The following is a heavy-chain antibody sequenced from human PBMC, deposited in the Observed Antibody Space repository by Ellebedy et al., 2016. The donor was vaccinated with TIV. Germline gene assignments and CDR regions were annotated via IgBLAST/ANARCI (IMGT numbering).Heavy chain of an antibody. CDR3: ARDMGRWLQFLAY. V-gene: IGHV3-48*03. CDR1: GFTFNNYN. CDR2: ISSDAITT. Sequence: GESLKISCAASGFTFNNYNMIWVRQAPGKGLEWISYISSDAITTDYADSVKGRFTISRDNAKTSGYLQMHSLRAEDTAVYYCARDMGRWLQFLAYWGQGTLVTVSS. J-gene: IGHJ4*02. D-gene: IGHD5-24*01.